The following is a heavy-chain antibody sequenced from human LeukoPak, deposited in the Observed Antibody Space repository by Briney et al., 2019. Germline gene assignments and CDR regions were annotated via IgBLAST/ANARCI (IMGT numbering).Heavy chain of an antibody. V-gene: IGHV3-74*01. D-gene: IGHD3-9*01. CDR2: INGDGRNI. CDR1: GFTFSSYW. CDR3: TRDLMDYDVSTGLHHYYMDV. Sequence: QTGGSLRLSCVASGFTFSSYWMHWVRQDPRKGLVWVSRINGDGRNINYADSVRGRFTISRDNAKNTLYLQMNTLRAEDTAVYYCTRDLMDYDVSTGLHHYYMDVWGQGTTVTVSS. J-gene: IGHJ6*02.